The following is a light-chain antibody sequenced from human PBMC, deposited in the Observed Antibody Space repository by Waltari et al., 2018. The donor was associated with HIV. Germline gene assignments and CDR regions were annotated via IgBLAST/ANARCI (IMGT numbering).Light chain of an antibody. Sequence: QSALTQPASVSGSPGQSITISCPGTSSDVGGYNYVSWYQQHPGKAPKLMIYDVRKRPSGGSNRFSGSKSGNTASLTISGLQAEDEADYCCCSYAGSSTYVFGTGTKVTVL. J-gene: IGLJ1*01. CDR3: CSYAGSSTYV. CDR1: SSDVGGYNY. CDR2: DVR. V-gene: IGLV2-23*02.